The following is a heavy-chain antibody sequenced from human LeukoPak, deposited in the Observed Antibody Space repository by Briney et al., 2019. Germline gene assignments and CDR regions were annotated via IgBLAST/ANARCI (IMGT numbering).Heavy chain of an antibody. J-gene: IGHJ6*02. CDR1: GYTSTSYD. CDR3: ARGGSGDYVVGYYYYGMDV. CDR2: MNPNSGNT. V-gene: IGHV1-8*01. D-gene: IGHD4-17*01. Sequence: GASVKVSCKASGYTSTSYDINWVRQATGQGLEWMGWMNPNSGNTGYAQKFQGRVTMTRNTSISTAYMELSSLRSEDTAVYYCARGGSGDYVVGYYYYGMDVWGQGTTVTVSS.